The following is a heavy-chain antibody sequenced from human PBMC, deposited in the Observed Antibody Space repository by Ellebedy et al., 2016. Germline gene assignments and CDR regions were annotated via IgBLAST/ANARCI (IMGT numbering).Heavy chain of an antibody. J-gene: IGHJ6*03. CDR3: ATVKSYDVWRSYGSYYYYYYMDV. CDR2: ISGSGDST. CDR1: GFTFSSYA. Sequence: GGSLRLSXAASGFTFSSYAMTWVRQAPGKGLEWASSISGSGDSTYYADSVRGQFTISRDNPKNTLYLQMNSLRAEDTAVYYCATVKSYDVWRSYGSYYYYYYMDVWGKGTTVTVSS. V-gene: IGHV3-23*01. D-gene: IGHD3-3*01.